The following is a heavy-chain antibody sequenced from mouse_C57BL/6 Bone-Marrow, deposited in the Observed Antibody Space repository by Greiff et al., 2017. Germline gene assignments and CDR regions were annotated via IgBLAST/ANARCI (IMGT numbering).Heavy chain of an antibody. J-gene: IGHJ3*01. CDR2: IDPNSGGT. V-gene: IGHV1-72*01. CDR3: AREKGEIYYYGSSPFAY. D-gene: IGHD1-1*01. Sequence: QVQLQQPGAELVKPGASVKLSCKASGYTFTSYWMHWVKQRPGRGLEWIGRIDPNSGGTKYNEKFKSKATLTVDKPSSTAYMQLSSLTSEDSAVYECAREKGEIYYYGSSPFAYWGQGTLVTVSA. CDR1: GYTFTSYW.